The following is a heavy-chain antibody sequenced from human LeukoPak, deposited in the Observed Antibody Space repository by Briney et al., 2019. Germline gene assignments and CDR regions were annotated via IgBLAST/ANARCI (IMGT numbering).Heavy chain of an antibody. D-gene: IGHD2-2*01. V-gene: IGHV5-51*01. CDR2: LYPGDSDT. Sequence: GESLKISCKGSGYSFTIYWIGWVRQMPGKGLEWMGILYPGDSDTRYSPSFQGQVTISADKSIRTAYLQWSSLKASDTAMYDCARSFDQLLCHAFDIWGQGTMVTVSS. CDR3: ARSFDQLLCHAFDI. J-gene: IGHJ3*02. CDR1: GYSFTIYW.